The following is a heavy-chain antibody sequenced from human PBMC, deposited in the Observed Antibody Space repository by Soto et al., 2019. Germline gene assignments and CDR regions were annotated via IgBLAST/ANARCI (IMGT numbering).Heavy chain of an antibody. V-gene: IGHV1-46*01. CDR3: ARDQGYSSSWYSVDY. Sequence: QVQLVQSGAEVKKPGASVKVSCKASGYTFTSYYTHWVRQAPGQGLEWMGIINPSGGSTSYAQKFQGRVTMTRDTSTSTVYMELSSVRSEDTAVYYCARDQGYSSSWYSVDYWGQGTLVTVSS. CDR2: INPSGGST. J-gene: IGHJ4*02. D-gene: IGHD6-13*01. CDR1: GYTFTSYY.